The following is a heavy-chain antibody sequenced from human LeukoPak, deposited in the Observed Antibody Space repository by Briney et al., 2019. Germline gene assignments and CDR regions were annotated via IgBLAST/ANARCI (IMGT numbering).Heavy chain of an antibody. J-gene: IGHJ5*02. D-gene: IGHD3-3*01. V-gene: IGHV3-30-3*01. CDR1: GFTFSSYA. CDR3: ARGGQGYDLNWFDP. Sequence: GGSLRLSCAASGFTFSSYAIHWVRQAPGKGLDWVTIISYDGSNKYYADSVKGRFTISRDNSKNTLYLQMNSLRAEDTAVYYCARGGQGYDLNWFDPWGQGTLVTVSS. CDR2: ISYDGSNK.